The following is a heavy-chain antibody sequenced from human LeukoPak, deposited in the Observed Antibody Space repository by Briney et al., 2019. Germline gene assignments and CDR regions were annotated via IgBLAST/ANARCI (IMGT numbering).Heavy chain of an antibody. CDR3: AKDYSLY. CDR1: GFSFSRYA. V-gene: IGHV3-23*01. D-gene: IGHD2-21*01. J-gene: IGHJ4*02. CDR2: ISDSGGST. Sequence: GGSLRLSCAASGFSFSRYAMSWVRQAPGKGLEWVSGISDSGGSTYYADSVKGRFTISRDNSKNTLSLQMNSLRAEDTAVYYCAKDYSLYWGQGTLVTVSS.